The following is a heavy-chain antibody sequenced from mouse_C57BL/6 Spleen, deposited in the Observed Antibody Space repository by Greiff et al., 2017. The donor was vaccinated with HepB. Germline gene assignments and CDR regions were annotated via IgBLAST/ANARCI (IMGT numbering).Heavy chain of an antibody. Sequence: QVQLKESGPELVKPGASVKISCKASGYSFTSYYIHWVKQRPGQGLEWIGWIYPGSGNTKYNEKFKGKATLTADTSSSTAYMQLSSLTSEDSAVYYCARSEGSYYAMDYWGQGTSVTVSS. CDR1: GYSFTSYY. CDR3: ARSEGSYYAMDY. V-gene: IGHV1-66*01. CDR2: IYPGSGNT. J-gene: IGHJ4*01. D-gene: IGHD3-3*01.